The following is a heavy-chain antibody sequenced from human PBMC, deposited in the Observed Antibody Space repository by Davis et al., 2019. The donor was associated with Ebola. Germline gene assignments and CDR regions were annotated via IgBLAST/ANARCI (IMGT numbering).Heavy chain of an antibody. CDR2: ISSSSSYI. CDR3: ARGIGWERPYYFDY. J-gene: IGHJ4*02. D-gene: IGHD1-26*01. Sequence: GGSLRLSCAVYGGSFSGYYWSWVRQAPGKGLEWVSSISSSSSYIYYADSVKGRFTISRDNAKNSLYLQMNSLRAEDTAVYYCARGIGWERPYYFDYWGQGTLVTVSS. CDR1: GGSFSGYY. V-gene: IGHV3-21*01.